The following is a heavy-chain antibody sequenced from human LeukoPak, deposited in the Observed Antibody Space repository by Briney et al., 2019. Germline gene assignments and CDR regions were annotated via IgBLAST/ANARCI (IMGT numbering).Heavy chain of an antibody. V-gene: IGHV1-69*05. D-gene: IGHD3-22*01. CDR1: GGTFSNYA. CDR3: AREISTSYYDSSGFGY. CDR2: IIPIFGTT. J-gene: IGHJ4*02. Sequence: SVKVSCKASGGTFSNYAISWVRQAPGQGLEWMGGIIPIFGTTNYAQKFQGRVTMTRDTSTSTVYMELSSLRSEDTAVYYCAREISTSYYDSSGFGYWGQGTLVTVSS.